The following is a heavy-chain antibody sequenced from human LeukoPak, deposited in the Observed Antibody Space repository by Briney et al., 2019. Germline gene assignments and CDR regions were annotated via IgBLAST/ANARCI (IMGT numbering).Heavy chain of an antibody. J-gene: IGHJ3*02. CDR2: IYYSGGT. D-gene: IGHD1-14*01. V-gene: IGHV4-59*08. CDR3: ARHGTGQKAFDI. Sequence: PSETLSLTCAVSGGSISGYYWSWIRQPPGKGLEWIGQIYYSGGTIYNPSIKGRVTISVDTTNNHFSLKLSSMTAADTAVFYCARHGTGQKAFDIWGQGTMVTVSS. CDR1: GGSISGYY.